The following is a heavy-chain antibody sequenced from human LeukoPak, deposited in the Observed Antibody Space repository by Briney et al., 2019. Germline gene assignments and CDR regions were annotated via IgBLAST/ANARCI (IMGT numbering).Heavy chain of an antibody. CDR1: GFTFSSYW. J-gene: IGHJ3*02. CDR3: ARDPAFLLDAFDI. CDR2: INSDGSST. D-gene: IGHD2/OR15-2a*01. Sequence: GGAQRVSCADSGFTFSSYWMHWVREAPGKGLGWVSRINSDGSSTSYADSVQGPFTISRDNAKNTLYLQMNSLRAEDTAVYYCARDPAFLLDAFDIWGQGTMVTVSS. V-gene: IGHV3-74*01.